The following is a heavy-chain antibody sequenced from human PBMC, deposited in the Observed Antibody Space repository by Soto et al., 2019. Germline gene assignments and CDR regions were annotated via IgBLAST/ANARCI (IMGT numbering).Heavy chain of an antibody. J-gene: IGHJ4*02. CDR2: MWYDGTNK. D-gene: IGHD3-22*01. CDR1: GFTFSSSV. V-gene: IGHV3-33*01. CDR3: AREVSGSSYFDY. Sequence: QVQLVESGGGVVQPGRSLRISCVASGFTFSSSVIHWVRQAPGKGLEWVAVMWYDGTNKNYADSVKGRFTISRDNSKNTQYLHLNSLRADDTAVYYCAREVSGSSYFDYWGQGTLVTVSS.